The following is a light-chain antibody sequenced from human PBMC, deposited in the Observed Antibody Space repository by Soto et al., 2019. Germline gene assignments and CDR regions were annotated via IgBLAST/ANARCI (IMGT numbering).Light chain of an antibody. Sequence: DIQMTQSRSSLSSSVGDIFSISCRASQSISSYLNWYQQKPGKAPERLIYAASSLQSGVPSRFSGSGSGTDFTLTISSLQPEDFATYYCQQSYSTLGTFGQGTKVDIK. V-gene: IGKV1-39*01. CDR1: QSISSY. CDR2: AAS. CDR3: QQSYSTLGT. J-gene: IGKJ1*01.